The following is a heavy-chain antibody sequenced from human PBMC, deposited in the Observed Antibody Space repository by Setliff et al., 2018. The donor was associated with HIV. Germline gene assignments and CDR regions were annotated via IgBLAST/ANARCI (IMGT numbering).Heavy chain of an antibody. V-gene: IGHV3-13*01. CDR1: GFIFSNHD. CDR2: IGTGGDT. Sequence: GSLRLSCEASGFIFSNHDFHWVRQAAAKGLEWVAAIGTGGDTYYVDSVKGRFTISRENARNSLYLQMNSLRAGDTAVYYCAREIVTLYTGGHYPYGIDVWGQGTAVTVSS. CDR3: AREIVTLYTGGHYPYGIDV. D-gene: IGHD3-22*01. J-gene: IGHJ6*02.